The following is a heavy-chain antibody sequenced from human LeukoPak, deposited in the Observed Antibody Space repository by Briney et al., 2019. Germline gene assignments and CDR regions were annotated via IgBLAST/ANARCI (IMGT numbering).Heavy chain of an antibody. CDR1: GYTFTSYY. CDR3: ARESPLLATPDY. D-gene: IGHD5-12*01. Sequence: GASVKFSCKASGYTFTSYYMHWVRQAPGQGLEWMGIINPSGGSTSYAQKFQGRVTMTRDTSTSTVYMELSSLRSEDTAVYYCARESPLLATPDYWGQGTLVTVSS. J-gene: IGHJ4*02. CDR2: INPSGGST. V-gene: IGHV1-46*01.